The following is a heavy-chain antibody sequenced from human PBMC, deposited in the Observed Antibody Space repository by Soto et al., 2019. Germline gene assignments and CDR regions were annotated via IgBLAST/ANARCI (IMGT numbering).Heavy chain of an antibody. CDR2: ISGSGGST. CDR1: GFTFSSYA. D-gene: IGHD3-10*01. CDR3: AKESYGSGSYRSYYFYYGMDV. Sequence: SLRLSCAASGFTFSSYAMSWVRQAPGKGLEWVSAISGSGGSTYYADSVKGRFTISRDNSKNTLYLQMNSLRAEDTAVYYCAKESYGSGSYRSYYFYYGMDVWGQGTTVTVSS. J-gene: IGHJ6*02. V-gene: IGHV3-23*01.